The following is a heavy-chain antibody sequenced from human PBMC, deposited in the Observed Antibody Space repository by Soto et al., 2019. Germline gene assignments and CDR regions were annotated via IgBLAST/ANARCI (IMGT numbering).Heavy chain of an antibody. Sequence: ASVKVSCKASGGTFSSYAISWVRQAPAQGLEWMGGIIPIFGTANYAQKFQGRVTITADESTSTAYMELSSLRSEDTAVYYCAREGVTYYDIFSNWFDPWGQGTLVTVYS. J-gene: IGHJ5*02. CDR2: IIPIFGTA. V-gene: IGHV1-69*13. CDR3: AREGVTYYDIFSNWFDP. CDR1: GGTFSSYA. D-gene: IGHD3-9*01.